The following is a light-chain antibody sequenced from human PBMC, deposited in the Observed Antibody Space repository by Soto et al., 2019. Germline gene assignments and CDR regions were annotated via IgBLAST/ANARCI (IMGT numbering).Light chain of an antibody. Sequence: ENFLTQYPGTLSLSPGERATLSRRASQSVSNNYLAWYQQKPGQAPRLLIYGASNRATGIPDRFSGSGSGTDFTLTIRRLEPEDFAVYYCQQYGSSGTFGQGTKVDIK. CDR2: GAS. J-gene: IGKJ1*01. CDR3: QQYGSSGT. V-gene: IGKV3-20*01. CDR1: QSVSNNY.